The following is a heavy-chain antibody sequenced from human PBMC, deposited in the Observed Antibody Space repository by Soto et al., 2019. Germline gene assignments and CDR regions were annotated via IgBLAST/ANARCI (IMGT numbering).Heavy chain of an antibody. J-gene: IGHJ6*02. Sequence: EVQLVESGGGLVQPGRSLRLSCAASGFTFDDYAMHWVRQAPGKGLEWVSGISWNSGSIGYADSVKGRFTISRDNAKNSLYLQMNSLRAEDTALYYCAKAKAVYYYGMDVWGQGTTVTVSS. CDR2: ISWNSGSI. CDR1: GFTFDDYA. D-gene: IGHD6-25*01. V-gene: IGHV3-9*01. CDR3: AKAKAVYYYGMDV.